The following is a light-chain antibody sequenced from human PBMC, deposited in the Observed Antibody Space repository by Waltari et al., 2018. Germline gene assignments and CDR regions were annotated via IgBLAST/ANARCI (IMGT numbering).Light chain of an antibody. J-gene: IGKJ1*01. CDR1: QYVNIH. V-gene: IGKV3-15*01. Sequence: EVAMTQSPATLSVSPGESATLSCRASQYVNIHLDWYQQKPGQAPRLLIYAASTRATGVPARFSGSGSGTDFTLTISSLQSEDFAVYYCQQYNDWPRTFGLGTKVEIK. CDR3: QQYNDWPRT. CDR2: AAS.